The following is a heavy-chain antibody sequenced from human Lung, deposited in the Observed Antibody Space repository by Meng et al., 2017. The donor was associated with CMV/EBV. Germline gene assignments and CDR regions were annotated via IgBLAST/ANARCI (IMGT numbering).Heavy chain of an antibody. J-gene: IGHJ4*02. CDR2: INHSGST. CDR3: AREGITMVRGVIIGIPYY. Sequence: SETLSLTCAVYGGSFSGYYWSWIRQPPGKGLEWIGEINHSGSTNYNPSLKSRVTISVDTSKNQFSLKLSSVTAADTAVYYCAREGITMVRGVIIGIPYYWGQGTVVTVSS. CDR1: GGSFSGYY. V-gene: IGHV4-34*01. D-gene: IGHD3-10*01.